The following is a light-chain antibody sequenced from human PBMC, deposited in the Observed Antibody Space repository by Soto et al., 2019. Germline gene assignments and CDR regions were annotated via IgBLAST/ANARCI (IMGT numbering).Light chain of an antibody. CDR2: DVT. V-gene: IGLV2-14*03. J-gene: IGLJ2*01. CDR1: SSDIGGYNY. CDR3: CSYSSGSTLVI. Sequence: QSALTQPASVSGSPGQSITISCTGTSSDIGGYNYVSWYQHLPGKAPRLLISDVTNRPSGVAKRFSGSKSGNTASLTISGLQAEDEANYYCCSYSSGSTLVIVGGGTKLTVL.